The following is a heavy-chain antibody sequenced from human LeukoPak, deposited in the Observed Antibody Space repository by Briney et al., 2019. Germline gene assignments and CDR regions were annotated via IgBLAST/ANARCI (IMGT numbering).Heavy chain of an antibody. J-gene: IGHJ3*02. CDR3: ARAASYGAFDI. V-gene: IGHV1-46*01. CDR1: GYTFTNYY. CDR2: INLSGGST. Sequence: ASVKVSCKASGYTFTNYYVHWVRQAPGQGLEWMGIINLSGGSTSYAQKFQGRVTMTRDTSTSTVYMELSSLRSEDTAIFYCARAASYGAFDIWGQGTMVTVSS. D-gene: IGHD1-26*01.